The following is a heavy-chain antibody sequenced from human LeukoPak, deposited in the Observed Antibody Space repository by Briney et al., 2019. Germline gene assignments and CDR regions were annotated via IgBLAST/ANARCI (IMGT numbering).Heavy chain of an antibody. Sequence: GGSLRLSCAASGFTVSSNYMSWVRQAPGKGLEWVSVIYSGGSTYYADSVKGRFTISRDNSKNTLYLQMNSLRAEDTAVYYCARARSWLYFDYWGQGTLVTVSS. CDR1: GFTVSSNY. D-gene: IGHD6-13*01. CDR2: IYSGGST. J-gene: IGHJ4*02. CDR3: ARARSWLYFDY. V-gene: IGHV3-53*01.